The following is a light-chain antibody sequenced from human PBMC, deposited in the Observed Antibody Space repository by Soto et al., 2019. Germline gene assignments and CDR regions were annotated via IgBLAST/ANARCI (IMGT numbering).Light chain of an antibody. Sequence: EIVLTQSPGTLSLSPGERATLSCRASQSVSSNYLAWYQQKPGQAPRLLIFGASSRATGIPDTFSGSGSGTDFTLTISRLEPEDFAVYYCQQYGTSPYTFGQGTNLEIK. V-gene: IGKV3-20*01. CDR3: QQYGTSPYT. CDR2: GAS. CDR1: QSVSSNY. J-gene: IGKJ2*01.